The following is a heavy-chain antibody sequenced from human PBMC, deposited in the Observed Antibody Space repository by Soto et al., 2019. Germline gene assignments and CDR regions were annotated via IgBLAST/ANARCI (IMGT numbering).Heavy chain of an antibody. Sequence: GGALGVSCSASGVTFSGYWMHWVRQAPGKGLVCVSRINNDGSSTLYADSVRGRFTISRDNAENTLYLQMNSLGAEDTAVYYCVRDAWGVHHWGQWTLVTVPQ. CDR3: VRDAWGVHH. V-gene: IGHV3-74*03. D-gene: IGHD7-27*01. J-gene: IGHJ1*01. CDR2: INNDGSST. CDR1: GVTFSGYW.